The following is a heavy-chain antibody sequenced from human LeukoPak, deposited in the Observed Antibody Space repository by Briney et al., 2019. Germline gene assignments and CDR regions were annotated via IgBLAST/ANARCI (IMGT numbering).Heavy chain of an antibody. V-gene: IGHV3-48*04. CDR3: AREGRPNAFDI. CDR1: GFSFSDYS. J-gene: IGHJ3*02. CDR2: ISSDNTAI. Sequence: GGSLRLSCVASGFSFSDYSMNWVGQAPGKGLEWISYISSDNTAIYYADSVKGRFTISRDNAKNSLYLQVNSLRAEDTAVYYCAREGRPNAFDIWGQGTMVTVSS.